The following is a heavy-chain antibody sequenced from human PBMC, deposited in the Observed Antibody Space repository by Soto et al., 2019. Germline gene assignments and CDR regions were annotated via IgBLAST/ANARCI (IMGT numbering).Heavy chain of an antibody. CDR2: AYYRSQWYY. J-gene: IGHJ6*03. D-gene: IGHD4-4*01. CDR3: ARHATRSWLSYSNNGGTQYYMDV. Sequence: SQTLSLTCAISGDSVSRNSAAWNWIRQSPSRGLEWLGRAYYRSQWYYDSAVSVKSRIIVIPDTSKNQFSLQLNSVTAADTAVYYCARHATRSWLSYSNNGGTQYYMDVWGKGTTVTV. CDR1: GDSVSRNSAA. V-gene: IGHV6-1*01.